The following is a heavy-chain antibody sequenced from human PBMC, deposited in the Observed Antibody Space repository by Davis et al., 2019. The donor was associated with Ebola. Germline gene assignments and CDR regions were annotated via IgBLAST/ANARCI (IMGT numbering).Heavy chain of an antibody. J-gene: IGHJ4*02. Sequence: SVKVSCKASGGTFSSYAISWVRQAPGQGLEWMGGIIPIFGTANYAQKFQGRVTITADKSASTAYMELSSLRSEDTAVYYCARDLTGFLEWLVFDYWGQGTLVTVSS. CDR1: GGTFSSYA. D-gene: IGHD3-3*01. CDR3: ARDLTGFLEWLVFDY. V-gene: IGHV1-69*06. CDR2: IIPIFGTA.